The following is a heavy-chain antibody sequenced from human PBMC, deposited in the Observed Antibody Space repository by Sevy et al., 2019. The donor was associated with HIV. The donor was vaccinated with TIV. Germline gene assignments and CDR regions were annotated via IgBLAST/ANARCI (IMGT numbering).Heavy chain of an antibody. CDR2: INPNSGGT. V-gene: IGHV1-2*02. J-gene: IGHJ5*02. CDR3: ARAGGNYCSSTSCYTWFDP. Sequence: ASVKVSCKASGYTFTGYYMHWVRQAPGQGLEWMGWINPNSGGTNYAQKFQGRVTMTRDTSISTAYMELSRLRSDDTAVYYWARAGGNYCSSTSCYTWFDPWGQGTLVTVSS. D-gene: IGHD2-2*02. CDR1: GYTFTGYY.